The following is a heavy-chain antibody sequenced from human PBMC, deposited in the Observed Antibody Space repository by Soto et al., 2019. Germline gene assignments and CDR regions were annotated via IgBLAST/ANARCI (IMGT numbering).Heavy chain of an antibody. CDR3: ATEMGATQGPFDN. V-gene: IGHV3-23*01. CDR2: LSNTGRRT. D-gene: IGHD1-26*01. Sequence: GESLRPACVVSVFPFGSNAMSWVRQAPGKGLEWVSGLSNTGRRTSYADSVKGRFNISRDNSENTVYLQMNSLRVEDTAVYYCATEMGATQGPFDNWGQGTLVTVSS. CDR1: VFPFGSNA. J-gene: IGHJ4*02.